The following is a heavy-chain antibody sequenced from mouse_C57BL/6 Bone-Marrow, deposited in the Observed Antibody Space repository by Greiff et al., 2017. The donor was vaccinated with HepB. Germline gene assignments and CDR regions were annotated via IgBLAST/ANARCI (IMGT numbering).Heavy chain of an antibody. CDR1: GYTFTSYW. J-gene: IGHJ4*01. D-gene: IGHD1-1*01. CDR2: IYPGRGST. CDR3: ARVYGSSYGAMGY. Sequence: VQLQQPGAELVKPGASVKMSCKASGYTFTSYWITWVKQRPGQGLEWIGGIYPGRGSTNYNEKFKSKATLTVDTSSSTAYMQLSSLTSEDSAVYYCARVYGSSYGAMGYWGHGTSVTVSS. V-gene: IGHV1-55*01.